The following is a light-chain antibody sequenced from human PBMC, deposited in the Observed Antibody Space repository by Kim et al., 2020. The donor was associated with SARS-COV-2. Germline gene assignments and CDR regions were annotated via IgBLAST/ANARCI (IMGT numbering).Light chain of an antibody. V-gene: IGKV3-20*01. CDR1: QSVTSSY. CDR3: QQYGSSPVT. CDR2: GPS. Sequence: EIVLTQSPGTLSLSPGERATLSCRASQSVTSSYLAWYQQKPGQTPRLLIYGPSSRATGVPDRFSGSESGTDFTLTISRLVPEDFAVYYCQQYGSSPVTFGQGTKLEI. J-gene: IGKJ2*01.